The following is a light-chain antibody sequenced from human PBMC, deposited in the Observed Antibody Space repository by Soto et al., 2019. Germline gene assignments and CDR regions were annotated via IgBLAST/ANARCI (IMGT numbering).Light chain of an antibody. J-gene: IGKJ5*01. CDR1: QSVRSN. CDR2: GAS. Sequence: EVVMTQSPATLSVSPGERATLSFVASQSVRSNLAWYQQKPGQAPRLLIYGASSRATGIPDRFSGSGSGTDFTLTISRLEPEDFAVYYCQQYGSSPITFGQGTRLEIK. V-gene: IGKV3-20*01. CDR3: QQYGSSPIT.